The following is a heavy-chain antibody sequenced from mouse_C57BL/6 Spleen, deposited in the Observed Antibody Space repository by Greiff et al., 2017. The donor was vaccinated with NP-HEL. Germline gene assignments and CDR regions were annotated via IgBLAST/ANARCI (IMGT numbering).Heavy chain of an antibody. CDR2: ILPGSGST. D-gene: IGHD2-4*01. Sequence: QVQLKESGPELVKPGASVKISCKASGYTFTGYWIEWVKQRPGHGLEWIGEILPGSGSTNYNEKFKGKATFTADTSSNTAYMQLSSLTTEDSAIYYCARSIYYDYEIAYWGQGTLVTVSA. CDR1: GYTFTGYW. V-gene: IGHV1-9*01. J-gene: IGHJ3*01. CDR3: ARSIYYDYEIAY.